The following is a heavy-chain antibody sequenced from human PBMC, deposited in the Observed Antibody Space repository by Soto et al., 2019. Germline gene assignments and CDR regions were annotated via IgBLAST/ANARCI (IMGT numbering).Heavy chain of an antibody. V-gene: IGHV2-70*01. CDR3: ARISWPLFNYYGMDV. CDR2: IDWDDDK. Sequence: SGPTLVNPTQTLTLTCTFSGFSLSTSGMCVSWIRQPPGKALEWLALIDWDDDKYYSTSLKTRLTISKDTSKNQVVLTMTNMDPVDTATYYCARISWPLFNYYGMDVWGQGTTVTAP. D-gene: IGHD6-13*01. CDR1: GFSLSTSGMC. J-gene: IGHJ6*02.